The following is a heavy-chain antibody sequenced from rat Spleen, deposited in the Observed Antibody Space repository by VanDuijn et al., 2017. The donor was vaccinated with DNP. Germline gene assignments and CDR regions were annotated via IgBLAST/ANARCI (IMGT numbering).Heavy chain of an antibody. CDR3: ARSQFLIIRSLYAMDA. V-gene: IGHV3-1*01. J-gene: IGHJ4*01. Sequence: EVQLQESGPGLVKPSQSLSLTCSVTGYSITSNYWGWIRKFPGNKMEWIGHISYSGSTSYNPSLKSRISITRDTSKNQFFLQLNSVTTEDTATYYCARSQFLIIRSLYAMDAWGQGTSVTVSS. D-gene: IGHD4-3*01. CDR2: ISYSGST. CDR1: GYSITSNY.